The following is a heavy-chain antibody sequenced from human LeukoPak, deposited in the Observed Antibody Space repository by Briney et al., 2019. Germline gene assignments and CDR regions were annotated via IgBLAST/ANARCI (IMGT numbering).Heavy chain of an antibody. J-gene: IGHJ6*03. CDR1: GGSISDYY. D-gene: IGHD5-18*01. CDR3: ARTYTAMVPSYYYYMDV. CDR2: IYYSGST. Sequence: PSETLSLTCTVSGGSISDYYWSWIRQPPGKGLEWIGYIYYSGSTNYNPSLKSRVTISVDTSKNQFSLKLSSVTAADTAVYYCARTYTAMVPSYYYYMDVWGKGTTVTVSS. V-gene: IGHV4-59*01.